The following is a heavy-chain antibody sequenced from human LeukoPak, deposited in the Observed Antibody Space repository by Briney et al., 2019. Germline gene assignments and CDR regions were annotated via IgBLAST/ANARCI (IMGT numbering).Heavy chain of an antibody. D-gene: IGHD6-6*01. CDR1: GFTFSSYS. J-gene: IGHJ4*02. V-gene: IGHV3-21*01. CDR3: ARVGSSSGY. CDR2: ISSSSSYI. Sequence: PGGSLRLSCAASGFTFSSYSMNWVRQAPGKGLEWVSSISSSSSYIYYPDSVKGRFTISRDNAKNSLYLQMNSLRAEDTAVYYCARVGSSSGYWGQGTLVTVSS.